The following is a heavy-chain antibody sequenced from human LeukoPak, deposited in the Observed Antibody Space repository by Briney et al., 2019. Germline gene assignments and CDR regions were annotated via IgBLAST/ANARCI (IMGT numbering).Heavy chain of an antibody. V-gene: IGHV4-59*08. J-gene: IGHJ5*02. D-gene: IGHD2-2*01. CDR1: GGSFSGYY. CDR2: IYYSGST. Sequence: SETLSLTCAVYGGSFSGYYWSWIRQPPGKGLEWIGYIYYSGSTNYNPSLKSRVTISVDTSKNQFSLKLSSVTAADTAVYYCARGYCSSTSCYPAGLDPWGQGTLVTVSS. CDR3: ARGYCSSTSCYPAGLDP.